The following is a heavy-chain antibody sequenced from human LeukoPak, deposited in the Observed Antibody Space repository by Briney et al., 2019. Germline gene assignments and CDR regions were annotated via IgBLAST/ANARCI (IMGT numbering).Heavy chain of an antibody. J-gene: IGHJ4*02. CDR3: AKGTYDFWSGYYLDY. D-gene: IGHD3-3*01. CDR2: ISGSGGST. Sequence: GGSLRLSCAASGFTISSYAMSWVRQAPGKGLEWVSAISGSGGSTYYADSVKGRFTISRDNSKNTLYLQMNSLRAEDTAVYYCAKGTYDFWSGYYLDYWGQGTLVTVSS. CDR1: GFTISSYA. V-gene: IGHV3-23*01.